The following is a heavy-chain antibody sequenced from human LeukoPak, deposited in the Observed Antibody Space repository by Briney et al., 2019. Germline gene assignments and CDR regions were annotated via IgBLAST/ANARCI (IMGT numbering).Heavy chain of an antibody. V-gene: IGHV1-2*04. CDR1: GYAFSGYY. Sequence: ASVKVSWKASGYAFSGYYIHWVRQAPGQGPEWMGWISPNNGGTNYAQKFQGWVTMTRDTSISTAYMELSRLTSNVTAVYYCARSKLGEVAAKFDTWGQGTLATVSS. D-gene: IGHD3-16*01. CDR3: ARSKLGEVAAKFDT. J-gene: IGHJ5*02. CDR2: ISPNNGGT.